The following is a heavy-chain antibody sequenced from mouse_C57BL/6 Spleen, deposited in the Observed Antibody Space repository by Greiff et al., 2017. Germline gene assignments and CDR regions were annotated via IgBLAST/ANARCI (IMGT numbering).Heavy chain of an antibody. D-gene: IGHD2-2*01. Sequence: VQLQQSGAELVKPGASVKLSCTASGFNIKDYYMHWVKQRTEQGLEWIGRIDPEDGETKYAQKFQGKATITADTSSNTAYLQLSSLTSEDTAVYYCASHGYDVRYFDDWGKGTTLTVSS. CDR3: ASHGYDVRYFDD. V-gene: IGHV14-2*01. CDR2: IDPEDGET. CDR1: GFNIKDYY. J-gene: IGHJ2*01.